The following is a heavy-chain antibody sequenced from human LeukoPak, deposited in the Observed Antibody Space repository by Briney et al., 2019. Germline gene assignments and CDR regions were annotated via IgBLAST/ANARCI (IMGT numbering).Heavy chain of an antibody. J-gene: IGHJ4*02. CDR3: AKDIYGFEWELLGGGYFDY. V-gene: IGHV3-9*01. CDR2: ISWNSGSI. CDR1: GFTFDDYA. D-gene: IGHD1-26*01. Sequence: PGRSLRLSCAASGFTFDDYAMHWVRQAPGKGLEWVSGISWNSGSIGYADSVKGRFTISRDNAKNSLYLQMNSLRAEDTALYYCAKDIYGFEWELLGGGYFDYWGQGTLVTVSS.